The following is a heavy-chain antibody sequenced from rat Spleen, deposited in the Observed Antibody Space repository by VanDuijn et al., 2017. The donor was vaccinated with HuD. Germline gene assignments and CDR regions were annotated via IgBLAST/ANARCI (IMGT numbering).Heavy chain of an antibody. CDR1: GFTFSNFG. CDR3: VRHDDY. J-gene: IGHJ2*01. V-gene: IGHV5-29*01. CDR2: IFFDGSGT. Sequence: EVQLVESGGGLVQPGRSLKLSCAASGFTFSNFGLAWVRQAPTEGLEWVATIFFDGSGTYYRDSVKGRFTISRDNAKSTLYLQMDSLRSEDTATYYCVRHDDYWGQGVMVTVSS.